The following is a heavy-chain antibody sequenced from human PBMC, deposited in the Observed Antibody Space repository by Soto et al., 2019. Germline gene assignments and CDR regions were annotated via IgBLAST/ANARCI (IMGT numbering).Heavy chain of an antibody. D-gene: IGHD1-1*01. J-gene: IGHJ4*02. CDR2: ISGSGGST. CDR3: AKETEDWNDSEPGFY. Sequence: GGSLRLSCAASGFTFSSYAMSWVRQAPGKGLEWVSAISGSGGSTYYADSVKGRFTISRDNSNNTLYLQMNSLRAEDTAVYYCAKETEDWNDSEPGFYWGQGPLVTAPS. V-gene: IGHV3-23*01. CDR1: GFTFSSYA.